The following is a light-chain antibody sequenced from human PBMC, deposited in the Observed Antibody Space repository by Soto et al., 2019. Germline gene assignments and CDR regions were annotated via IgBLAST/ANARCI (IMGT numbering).Light chain of an antibody. CDR3: QQYRTYSRT. J-gene: IGKJ4*01. V-gene: IGKV1-5*03. CDR1: ENIDSW. Sequence: DIQMTQSPSTLTASVGDRVTITCRASENIDSWLDWYQQKPGKAPKLLIYKASILEPGFSSRFRGSRSGTEFTLTVSSLQPDDFATYYCQQYRTYSRTFGGGTTVEIK. CDR2: KAS.